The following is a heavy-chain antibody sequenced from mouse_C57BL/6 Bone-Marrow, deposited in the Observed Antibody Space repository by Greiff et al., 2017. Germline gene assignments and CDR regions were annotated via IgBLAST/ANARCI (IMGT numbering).Heavy chain of an antibody. CDR1: GFTFSSYA. CDR3: ARRRGWFAY. Sequence: EVKLVESGGGLVKPGGSLKLSCAASGFTFSSYAMSWVRQTPEKRLEWVATISDGGSYTYYPDSVKGRFTISRDNAKNTLYLQMSSLKSEDTAMYYCARRRGWFAYWGQGTLVTVSA. CDR2: ISDGGSYT. V-gene: IGHV5-6*03. J-gene: IGHJ3*01.